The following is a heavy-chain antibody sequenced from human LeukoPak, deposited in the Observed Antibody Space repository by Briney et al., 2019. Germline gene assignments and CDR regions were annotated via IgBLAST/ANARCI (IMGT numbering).Heavy chain of an antibody. CDR2: ISAYNGNT. Sequence: ASVTVSCTASGYTFTSYDINWVRQATGQGLEWMGWISAYNGNTNYAQKLQGRVTMTTDTSTSTAYMELRSLRSDDTAVYYCARDVPVTIFGVVTDDAFDIWGQGTMVTVSS. CDR3: ARDVPVTIFGVVTDDAFDI. V-gene: IGHV1-18*01. CDR1: GYTFTSYD. J-gene: IGHJ3*02. D-gene: IGHD3-3*01.